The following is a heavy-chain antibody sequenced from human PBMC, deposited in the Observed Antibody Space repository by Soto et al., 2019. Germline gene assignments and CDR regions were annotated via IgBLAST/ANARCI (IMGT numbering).Heavy chain of an antibody. CDR2: IYYSGST. D-gene: IGHD1-26*01. CDR1: GGSISSGDYY. V-gene: IGHV4-30-4*01. J-gene: IGHJ2*01. Sequence: QVQLQASGPGLVKPSQTLSLTCTVSGGSISSGDYYWSWIRQPPGKGLEWIGYIYYSGSTYYNQSLKSRVIRSVDTSKIQFSLKLSSVTAADTAVYYCARAEEVYRNYWYFDLWGRGSLVTVSS. CDR3: ARAEEVYRNYWYFDL.